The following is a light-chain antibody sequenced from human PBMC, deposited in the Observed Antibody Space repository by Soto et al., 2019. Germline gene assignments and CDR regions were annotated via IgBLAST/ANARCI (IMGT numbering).Light chain of an antibody. V-gene: IGKV3-11*01. Sequence: EIVLTQSPATLSLSPGERATLSCRASQSVSSYLAWYQQKPGQAPRLLIYDASNRATGIPARFSGSGYGTDFTLTISSLEPEEFAVYYCQQRSNWPPTFGGGTKVDIK. CDR3: QQRSNWPPT. CDR2: DAS. J-gene: IGKJ4*01. CDR1: QSVSSY.